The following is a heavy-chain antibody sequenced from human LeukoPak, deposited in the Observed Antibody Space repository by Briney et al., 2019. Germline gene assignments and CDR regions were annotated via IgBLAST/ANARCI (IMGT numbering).Heavy chain of an antibody. CDR3: ARVSGYDWESFYDY. D-gene: IGHD5-12*01. J-gene: IGHJ4*02. Sequence: SETLSLTCTVSGGSINSSCYYWGWIRQPPGKVLEWIGYIYYSGSTNYNPSLKSRVTISVDTSKNQFSLKLSSVTAADTAVYYCARVSGYDWESFYDYWGQGTLVTVSS. CDR1: GGSINSSCYY. V-gene: IGHV4-61*05. CDR2: IYYSGST.